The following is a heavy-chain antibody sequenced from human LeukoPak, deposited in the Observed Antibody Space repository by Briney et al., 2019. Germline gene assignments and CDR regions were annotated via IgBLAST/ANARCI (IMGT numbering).Heavy chain of an antibody. CDR1: GLTFSSYT. J-gene: IGHJ4*02. Sequence: GGSLRLSCTASGLTFSSYTMSWVRQAPGKGLKWVSTITTGGPNTYYADSVKGRFTVSRDDSKNTLYLQMNSLRAEDTAVYYCAKDGGLWVSAHWGDSWGRGTLVTVSS. CDR2: ITTGGPNT. D-gene: IGHD7-27*01. V-gene: IGHV3-23*01. CDR3: AKDGGLWVSAHWGDS.